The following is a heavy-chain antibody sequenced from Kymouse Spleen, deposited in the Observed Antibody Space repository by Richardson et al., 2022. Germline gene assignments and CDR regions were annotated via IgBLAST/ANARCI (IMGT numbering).Heavy chain of an antibody. CDR1: GFTFSSYG. D-gene: IGHD2-2*02. CDR3: ARSPIVVVPAAMDYYYYGMDV. CDR2: IWYDGSNK. V-gene: IGHV3-33*01. J-gene: IGHJ6*02. Sequence: QVQLVESGGGVVQPGRSLRLSCAASGFTFSSYGMHWVRQAPGKGLEWVAVIWYDGSNKYYADSVKGRFTISRDNSKNTLYLQMNSLRAEDTAVYYCARSPIVVVPAAMDYYYYGMDVWGQGTTVTVSS.